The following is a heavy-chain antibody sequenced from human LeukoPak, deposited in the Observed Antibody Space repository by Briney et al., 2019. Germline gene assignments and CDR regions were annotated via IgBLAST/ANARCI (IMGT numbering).Heavy chain of an antibody. CDR2: INPSGGST. CDR3: ARDLGDDVFYYYYMDV. D-gene: IGHD3-10*01. V-gene: IGHV1-46*01. J-gene: IGHJ6*03. CDR1: GYTFTSYY. Sequence: ASVKVSCKASGYTFTSYYVHWVRQAPGQGLEWMGIINPSGGSTSYAQKFQGRVTMTRDMSTSTVYMELSSLRSEDTAVYYCARDLGDDVFYYYYMDVWGKGTTVTVSS.